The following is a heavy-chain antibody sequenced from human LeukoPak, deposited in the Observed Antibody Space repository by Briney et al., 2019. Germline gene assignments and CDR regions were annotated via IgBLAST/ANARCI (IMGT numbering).Heavy chain of an antibody. CDR2: IYHSGST. V-gene: IGHV4-38-2*01. D-gene: IGHD4-23*01. Sequence: PSETLSLTCAVPGYSISSGYYWGWIRQPPGKGLEWIGSIYHSGSTYYNPSLKSRVTISVDTSKNQFSLKLSSVTAADTAVYYCARGARWSPLTYYFDYWGQGTLVTVSS. CDR1: GYSISSGYY. J-gene: IGHJ4*02. CDR3: ARGARWSPLTYYFDY.